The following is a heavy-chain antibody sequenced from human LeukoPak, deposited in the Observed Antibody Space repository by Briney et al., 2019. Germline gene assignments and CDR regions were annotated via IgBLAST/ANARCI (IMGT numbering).Heavy chain of an antibody. D-gene: IGHD4-11*01. V-gene: IGHV4-59*01. Sequence: PSETLSLTCTVSGRSISNYYWTWIRQPPGKGLEWIGYIYYSGSTNYNPSLKSRVTISVDTSKNQFSLKLSSVTAADTAMYYCARASDRLQPPDYWGQGTLVTVSS. CDR2: IYYSGST. CDR1: GRSISNYY. CDR3: ARASDRLQPPDY. J-gene: IGHJ4*02.